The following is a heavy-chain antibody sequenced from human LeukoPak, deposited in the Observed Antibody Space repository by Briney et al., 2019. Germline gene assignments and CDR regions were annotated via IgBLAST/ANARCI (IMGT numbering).Heavy chain of an antibody. CDR1: GFAFSSYA. D-gene: IGHD4-23*01. CDR2: ITGSGAGT. Sequence: PGGSLRLSCAASGFAFSSYAMTWVRQAPGKGLEWVSSITGSGAGTSYADSVKGRFTVSRDNSKNTLYLQMNSLRAEDTAVYYCAKGGMVGTSGPFDYWGQGTLVTVSS. CDR3: AKGGMVGTSGPFDY. J-gene: IGHJ4*02. V-gene: IGHV3-23*01.